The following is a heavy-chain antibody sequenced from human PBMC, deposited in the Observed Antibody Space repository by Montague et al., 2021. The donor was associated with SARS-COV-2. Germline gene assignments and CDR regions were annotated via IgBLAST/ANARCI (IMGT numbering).Heavy chain of an antibody. CDR1: GDSISRSTNH. J-gene: IGHJ4*02. D-gene: IGHD6-19*01. V-gene: IGHV4-39*01. Sequence: SETLSLTCSVSGDSISRSTNHWGWIRQPPGKGLEWIASIHYSGRAYHSPPLKSRVTMSVDTSKNQFSLKLSSVTAADTAVYYCTRTTDDSALAATFWGQGTLVTVSS. CDR3: TRTTDDSALAATF. CDR2: IHYSGRA.